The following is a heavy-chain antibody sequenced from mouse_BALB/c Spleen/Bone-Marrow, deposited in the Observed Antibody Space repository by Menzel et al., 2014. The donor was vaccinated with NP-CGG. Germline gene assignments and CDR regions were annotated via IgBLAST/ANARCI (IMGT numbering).Heavy chain of an antibody. Sequence: VQLQQSGAELVRPGASVKLSCKASGYTFTSYWINWVKQRPGQGLEWIGNIYPSDSYTNYNQKFKDKATLTVDKSSSAAYMQLSSPTSEDSAVYYCTRSGYGGSSLDYWGQGTTLTVSS. J-gene: IGHJ2*01. CDR1: GYTFTSYW. D-gene: IGHD1-1*01. CDR3: TRSGYGGSSLDY. CDR2: IYPSDSYT. V-gene: IGHV1-69*02.